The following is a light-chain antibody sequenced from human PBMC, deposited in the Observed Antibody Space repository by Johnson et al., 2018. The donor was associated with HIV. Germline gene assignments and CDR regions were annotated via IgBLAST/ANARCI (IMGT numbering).Light chain of an antibody. CDR3: GTWDSSLSTGGV. J-gene: IGLJ1*01. Sequence: QSVLTQPPSVSAAPGQKVTISCSGSSSTIGNNFVSWYQVLPGTAPKLLIYKDNERPSGIPDRFSCSKSGTSATLGITGLQTGDEADYYCGTWDSSLSTGGVFGTGTKVTVL. CDR2: KDN. CDR1: SSTIGNNF. V-gene: IGLV1-51*02.